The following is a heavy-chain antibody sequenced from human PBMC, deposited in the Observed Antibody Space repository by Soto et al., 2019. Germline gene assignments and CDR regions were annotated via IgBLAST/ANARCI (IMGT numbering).Heavy chain of an antibody. D-gene: IGHD6-6*01. V-gene: IGHV3-74*01. Sequence: GSLRLSCAASGFTFRNYGMSWVRQAPGKGLEWVSWINSEGGSTSYADSVKGRFTISRDNAKNTLYLQMNSLRAEDTAVYYCASGGSSLNFDSWGQGTLVTVSS. CDR3: ASGGSSLNFDS. CDR1: GFTFRNYG. CDR2: INSEGGST. J-gene: IGHJ4*02.